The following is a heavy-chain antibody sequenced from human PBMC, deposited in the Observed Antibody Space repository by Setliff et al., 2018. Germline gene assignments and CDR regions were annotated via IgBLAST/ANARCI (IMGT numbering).Heavy chain of an antibody. V-gene: IGHV4-61*09. CDR1: GASISSGSNY. J-gene: IGHJ4*02. CDR2: ILSSGGT. D-gene: IGHD1-26*01. Sequence: SETLSLTCSVSGASISSGSNYWSWIRQPAGKGVEWIGHILSSGGTNYNPSLKKRVSISLDTSKNHFSLKVNSVTAADTALYYCARSPSSGAYWNPRPFYSDYWGQGTLVTVSS. CDR3: ARSPSSGAYWNPRPFYSDY.